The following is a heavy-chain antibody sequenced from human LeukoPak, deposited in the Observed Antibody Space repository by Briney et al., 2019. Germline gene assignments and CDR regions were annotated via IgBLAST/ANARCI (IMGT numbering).Heavy chain of an antibody. CDR1: GGSISSYY. J-gene: IGHJ4*02. Sequence: PSETLSLTCTVSGGSISSYYWSWIRQPAGKGLEWIWRIYTSGSTNYNPSLKSRVTMSVDTSKNQYSLKLSSVTAADTAVYYCARGLVVPAAFDYWGQGTLVTVSS. D-gene: IGHD2-2*01. V-gene: IGHV4-4*07. CDR2: IYTSGST. CDR3: ARGLVVPAAFDY.